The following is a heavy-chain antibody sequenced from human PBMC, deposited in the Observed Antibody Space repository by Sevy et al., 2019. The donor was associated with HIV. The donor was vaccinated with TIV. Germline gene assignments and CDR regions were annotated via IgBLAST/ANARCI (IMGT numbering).Heavy chain of an antibody. V-gene: IGHV3-7*01. CDR2: IRQDGNEI. CDR3: ARRYFDV. CDR1: GFTFHTYW. D-gene: IGHD3-16*02. Sequence: GGSLRLSCAASGFTFHTYWMKWVRQAPGKGLEWVANIRQDGNEIYYADSVKGRFTISRDNAMQSLYLEMNNLRVEDMGIYYCARRYFDVWGQGTLVTVSS. J-gene: IGHJ4*02.